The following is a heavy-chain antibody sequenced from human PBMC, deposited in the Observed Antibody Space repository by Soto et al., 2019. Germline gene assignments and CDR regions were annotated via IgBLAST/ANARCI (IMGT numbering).Heavy chain of an antibody. CDR1: GGTFSSYA. V-gene: IGHV1-69*05. Sequence: SVKVSCKASGGTFSSYAISWVRQAPGQGLEWMGGIIPIFGSTSYAQKFQGRVTMTRDTSTSTVYMELSSLRSEDTAVYYCARERLDTIFGVVISVDWFDPWGQGTLVTVSS. CDR3: ARERLDTIFGVVISVDWFDP. D-gene: IGHD3-3*01. CDR2: IIPIFGST. J-gene: IGHJ5*02.